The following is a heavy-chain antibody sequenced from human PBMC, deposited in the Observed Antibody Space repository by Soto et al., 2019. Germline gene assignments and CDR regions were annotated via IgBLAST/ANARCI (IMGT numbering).Heavy chain of an antibody. CDR2: IYYSGST. CDR1: GVSITNYY. J-gene: IGHJ2*01. CDR3: ARDRDYGNFFWHFDL. V-gene: IGHV4-59*01. D-gene: IGHD3-10*01. Sequence: QVLLQGSGPGLVKPSETLSLTCTVSGVSITNYYWSWIRQPPGQGLEWIGHIYYSGSTNYNPSLKSRVTISVDTSKNQFSLNLSSVTAADTAVYYCARDRDYGNFFWHFDLWGRGTLFTVSS.